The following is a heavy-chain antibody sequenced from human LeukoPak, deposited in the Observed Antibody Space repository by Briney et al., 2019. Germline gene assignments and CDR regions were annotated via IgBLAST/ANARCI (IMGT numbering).Heavy chain of an antibody. D-gene: IGHD3-16*02. CDR2: ISSSGSTI. CDR3: ASERDEKLITFGGVIVF. V-gene: IGHV3-48*03. CDR1: GFTFSSYE. J-gene: IGHJ4*02. Sequence: GGSLRLSCAASGFTFSSYEMNWVRQAPGKGLEWVSYISSSGSTIYYADSVKGRFTISRDNAKNSLYLQMNSLRAEDTAVYYCASERDEKLITFGGVIVFWGQGTLVTVSS.